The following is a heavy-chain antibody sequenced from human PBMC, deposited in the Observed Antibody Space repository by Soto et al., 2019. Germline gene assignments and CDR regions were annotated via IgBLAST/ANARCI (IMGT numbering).Heavy chain of an antibody. Sequence: EVQLLESGGGLVQPGGSLRLSCAASGFTFSSYAMSWVRQAPGKGLEWVSAISGSGGSTYYADSVKGRFTISRDNSKYTLYLQMNSLRAEDTAVYYCAKGTRYCSSTSCIGAFDIWGQGTMVTVSS. V-gene: IGHV3-23*01. CDR3: AKGTRYCSSTSCIGAFDI. D-gene: IGHD2-2*01. J-gene: IGHJ3*02. CDR2: ISGSGGST. CDR1: GFTFSSYA.